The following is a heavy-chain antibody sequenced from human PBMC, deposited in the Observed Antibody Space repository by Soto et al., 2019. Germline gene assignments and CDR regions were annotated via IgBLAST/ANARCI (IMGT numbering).Heavy chain of an antibody. CDR2: INKDGGDK. V-gene: IGHV3-7*05. Sequence: EVQLVESGGGLVQPGGSLRLSCAASGFSFNFFWMTWVRQAPGKGRELVANINKDGGDKYYVDSVKGRLTVPRDNAKNPLHLQIHSLRAEDTAVYYCARHQRIAPSRGVYALYYGMDVWGQGTTFTVSS. CDR1: GFSFNFFW. D-gene: IGHD6-13*01. CDR3: ARHQRIAPSRGVYALYYGMDV. J-gene: IGHJ6*02.